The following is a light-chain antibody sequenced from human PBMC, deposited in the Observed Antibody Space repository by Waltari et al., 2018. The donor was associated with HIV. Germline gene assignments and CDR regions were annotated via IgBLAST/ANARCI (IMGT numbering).Light chain of an antibody. Sequence: QSVLTQPPSASGTPGKRVTISCSGSSSNLGRKSVNWFQQVPGTAPKLPMYSDNQRPSGVPDRFSGSKSGTSASLAISGLQSEDGADYYCAAWDDSLDAWVFGGGTRLTVL. J-gene: IGLJ3*02. CDR2: SDN. V-gene: IGLV1-44*01. CDR1: SSNLGRKS. CDR3: AAWDDSLDAWV.